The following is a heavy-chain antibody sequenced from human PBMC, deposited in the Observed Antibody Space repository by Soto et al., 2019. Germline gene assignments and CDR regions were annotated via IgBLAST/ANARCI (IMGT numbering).Heavy chain of an antibody. CDR2: ISYDGSNK. V-gene: IGHV3-30-3*01. J-gene: IGHJ3*02. CDR1: GFTFSSYA. D-gene: IGHD3-22*01. Sequence: QPGGSLRLSCAASGFTFSSYAMHWVRQAPGKGLEWVAVISYDGSNKYYADSVKGRFTISRDNSKNTLYLQMNSLRAEDTAVYYCASPEITEDYYDSSGYDAFDIWGQGTMVTVSS. CDR3: ASPEITEDYYDSSGYDAFDI.